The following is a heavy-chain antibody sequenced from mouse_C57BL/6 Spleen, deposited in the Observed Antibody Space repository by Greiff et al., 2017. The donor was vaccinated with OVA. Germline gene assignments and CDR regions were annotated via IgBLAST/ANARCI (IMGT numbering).Heavy chain of an antibody. CDR1: GYSFTGYY. CDR3: ARKGAAMDY. Sequence: VQLKQSGPELVKPGASVKISCKASGYSFTGYYMNWVKQSPEKSLEWIGEINPSTGGTTYNQKFKAKATLTVDKSSSTAYMQLKSLTSEDSAVYYCARKGAAMDYWGQGTSVTVSS. V-gene: IGHV1-42*01. CDR2: INPSTGGT. J-gene: IGHJ4*01.